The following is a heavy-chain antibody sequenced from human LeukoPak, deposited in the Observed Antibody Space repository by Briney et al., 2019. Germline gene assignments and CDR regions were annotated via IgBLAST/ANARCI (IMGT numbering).Heavy chain of an antibody. CDR2: IYHSGST. D-gene: IGHD1-26*01. CDR3: ARAQMGATTVHFDY. J-gene: IGHJ4*02. V-gene: IGHV4-4*02. CDR1: GGSISSSNW. Sequence: PSGTLSLTCAVSGGSISSSNWWSWVRQPPGKGLEWIGEIYHSGSTNYNPSLKSRDTISVDKSKNQFSLKLSSVTAADTAVYYCARAQMGATTVHFDYWGQGTLVTVSS.